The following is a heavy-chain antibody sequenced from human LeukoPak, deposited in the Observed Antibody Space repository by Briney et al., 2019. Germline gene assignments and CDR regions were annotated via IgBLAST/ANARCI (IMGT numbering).Heavy chain of an antibody. CDR2: ITSSGSTI. D-gene: IGHD3-22*01. CDR3: ARGYDSSGYYPDY. J-gene: IGHJ4*02. Sequence: GGSLRLSCTASGFTFGDYAMSWFRQAPGKGLEWVSYITSSGSTIYYADSVKGRFTISRDNAKNSLYLQMNSLRAEDTAVYYCARGYDSSGYYPDYWGRGTLVTVSS. CDR1: GFTFGDYA. V-gene: IGHV3-11*04.